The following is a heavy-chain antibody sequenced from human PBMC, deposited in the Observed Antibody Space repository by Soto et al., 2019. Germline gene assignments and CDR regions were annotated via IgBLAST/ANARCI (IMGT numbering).Heavy chain of an antibody. CDR3: AKTPNLRYFGWLSGKLYYFDY. J-gene: IGHJ4*02. D-gene: IGHD3-9*01. Sequence: PGGSLRLSCAASGFTFNSYTMRWVRQAPGKGLEWVAVISDSGGIPYYADSMKGRFTISRDNSKNTLYLQMKSLRADGTAVYYCAKTPNLRYFGWLSGKLYYFDYWGQGTLVTVSS. V-gene: IGHV3-23*01. CDR2: ISDSGGIP. CDR1: GFTFNSYT.